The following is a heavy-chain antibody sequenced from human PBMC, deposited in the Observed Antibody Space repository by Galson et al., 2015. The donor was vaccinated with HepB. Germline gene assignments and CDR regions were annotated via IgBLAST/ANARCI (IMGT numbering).Heavy chain of an antibody. D-gene: IGHD2-21*02. Sequence: SLRLSCAASGFTFTTYGLKWVRQAPGKGLEWVSSISSTTSYIYYADSVKGRFTISRDNAKNSLYLQMNSLRAEDTAVYYCARVSTFGTSIELGDSWGQGTLVTVSS. V-gene: IGHV3-21*01. J-gene: IGHJ4*02. CDR3: ARVSTFGTSIELGDS. CDR1: GFTFTTYG. CDR2: ISSTTSYI.